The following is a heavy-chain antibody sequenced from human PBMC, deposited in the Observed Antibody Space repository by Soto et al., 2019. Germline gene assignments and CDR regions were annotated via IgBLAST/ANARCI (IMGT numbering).Heavy chain of an antibody. Sequence: EVQLLESGGGLVQPGGSLRLSCAASGFTFCSYAMSCVRQAPGKGLEWVSLISGTGDSSEYANSVKGRFTISRDYSKTTVFLQMNSLRAEDTAVYFCAKDNGNYGSGSFSHWGQGTLVTVSS. CDR3: AKDNGNYGSGSFSH. V-gene: IGHV3-23*01. CDR2: ISGTGDSS. D-gene: IGHD3-10*01. J-gene: IGHJ4*02. CDR1: GFTFCSYA.